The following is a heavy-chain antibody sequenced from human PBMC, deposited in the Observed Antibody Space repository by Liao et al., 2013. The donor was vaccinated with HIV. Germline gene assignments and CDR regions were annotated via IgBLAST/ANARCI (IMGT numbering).Heavy chain of an antibody. CDR1: GGSFSGYY. Sequence: QVRLEQWGAGLLKPSETLSLTCAVYGGSFSGYYWSWIRQPPGKGLEWIGEIHHSGSTNYNPSLKSRVAISVDTSKNQFSLKLSSVTAADTAVYYCARGSQFLYFGESCSVFDYWGQGTLVTVSS. J-gene: IGHJ4*02. D-gene: IGHD3-10*01. CDR3: ARGSQFLYFGESCSVFDY. V-gene: IGHV4-34*01. CDR2: IHHSGST.